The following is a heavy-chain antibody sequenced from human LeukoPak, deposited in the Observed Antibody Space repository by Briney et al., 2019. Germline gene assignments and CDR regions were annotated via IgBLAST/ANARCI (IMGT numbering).Heavy chain of an antibody. J-gene: IGHJ4*02. Sequence: GASVKVSCKASGYTFTSYGVNWVRQAPGQGLEWMGWITAYNGDTDYAQKLQGRVAMTADTSTNTAYMELRSLRSDDTAVYYCAYSMSAARQYYFDYWGQGTLVTVSS. D-gene: IGHD6-6*01. CDR1: GYTFTSYG. V-gene: IGHV1-18*01. CDR3: AYSMSAARQYYFDY. CDR2: ITAYNGDT.